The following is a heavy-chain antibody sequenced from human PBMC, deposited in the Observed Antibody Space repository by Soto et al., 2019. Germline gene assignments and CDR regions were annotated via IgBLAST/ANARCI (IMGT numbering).Heavy chain of an antibody. D-gene: IGHD1-1*01. CDR1: GFTFSSYA. Sequence: PGGSLRLSCAASGFTFSSYAMSWVRQAPGRGLEWVSAISVSGGSTHYADSVKGRFTISRDNSKNTLYLQMNSLRAEDTAVYYCAKVPTGTVDYWGQGTLVTVSS. CDR2: ISVSGGST. CDR3: AKVPTGTVDY. J-gene: IGHJ4*02. V-gene: IGHV3-23*01.